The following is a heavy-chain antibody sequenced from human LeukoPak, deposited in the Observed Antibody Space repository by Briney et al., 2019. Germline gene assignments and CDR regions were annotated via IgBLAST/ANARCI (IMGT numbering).Heavy chain of an antibody. CDR2: INAGNGNT. CDR1: GGTFSSYA. V-gene: IGHV1-3*01. J-gene: IGHJ4*02. CDR3: ARTSRGYSYGLSY. Sequence: ASVKVSCKASGGTFSSYAISWVRQAPGQRLEWMGWINAGNGNTKYSQKFQGRVTITRDTSASTAYMELSSLRSEDTAVYYCARTSRGYSYGLSYWGQGTLVTVSS. D-gene: IGHD5-18*01.